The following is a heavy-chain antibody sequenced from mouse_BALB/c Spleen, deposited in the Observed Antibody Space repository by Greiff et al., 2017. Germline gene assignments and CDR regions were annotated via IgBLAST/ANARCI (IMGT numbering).Heavy chain of an antibody. D-gene: IGHD2-14*01. V-gene: IGHV3-6*02. CDR2: ISYDGSN. Sequence: VQLKQSGPGLVKPSQSLSLTCSVTGYSITSGYYWNWIRQFPGNKLEWMGYISYDGSNNYNPSLKNRISITRDTSKNQFFLKLNSVTTEDTATYYCAREGGKYRYDTPMDYWGQGTSVTVSS. J-gene: IGHJ4*01. CDR3: AREGGKYRYDTPMDY. CDR1: GYSITSGYY.